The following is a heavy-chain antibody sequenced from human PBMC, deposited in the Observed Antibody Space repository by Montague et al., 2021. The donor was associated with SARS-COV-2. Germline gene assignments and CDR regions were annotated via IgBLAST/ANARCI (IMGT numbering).Heavy chain of an antibody. J-gene: IGHJ6*03. CDR1: GGSISSYY. V-gene: IGHV4-59*01. Sequence: SETRSLTCTVSGGSISSYYWSWIRQPPGKGLEWIGYIYYSGSTNXNPSLKSRVTISVDTSKNQFSLKLGSVTAADTAVYYCARDSRTDFDWLFPDSGSYYYYMDVWGKGTTVTVSS. CDR3: ARDSRTDFDWLFPDSGSYYYYMDV. D-gene: IGHD3-9*01. CDR2: IYYSGST.